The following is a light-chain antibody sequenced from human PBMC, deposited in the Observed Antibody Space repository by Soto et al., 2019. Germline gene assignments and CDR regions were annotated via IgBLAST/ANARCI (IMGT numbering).Light chain of an antibody. CDR3: CSHSASYTSV. CDR1: SSDVGGYNC. Sequence: QSVLTQPRSVSGSPGQSVTISCTGTSSDVGGYNCVSWYQQHPGKAPQLIIYDVTQRPSGVPDRLSGSKSGNTASLSISGLQAEDEADYYCCSHSASYTSVFGTGTKVTV. CDR2: DVT. V-gene: IGLV2-11*01. J-gene: IGLJ1*01.